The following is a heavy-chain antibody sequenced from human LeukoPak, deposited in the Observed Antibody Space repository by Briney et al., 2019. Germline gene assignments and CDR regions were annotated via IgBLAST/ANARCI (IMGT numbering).Heavy chain of an antibody. CDR3: ARHTVGYFDY. V-gene: IGHV4-59*08. J-gene: IGHJ4*02. CDR2: IYYSGST. D-gene: IGHD4-17*01. Sequence: SGTLSLTCAVSGGSISSSNWWSWIRQPPGKGLEWIGYIYYSGSTNYNPSLKSRVTISVDTSKNQFSLKLSSVTAADTAVYYCARHTVGYFDYWGQGTLVTVSS. CDR1: GGSISSSNW.